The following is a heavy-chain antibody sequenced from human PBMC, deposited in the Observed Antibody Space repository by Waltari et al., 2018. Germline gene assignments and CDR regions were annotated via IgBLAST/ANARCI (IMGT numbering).Heavy chain of an antibody. Sequence: QVQLHESGPGLVKPSGTLSVTCAVSVDSISGSYWWSWVRQPPGKGREWIGQIHGSGRSNYNPSLESRVTVSIDTSNNHFSLKVTSATAADTAVYYCARDRGRGLYLDSWGQGTLVTVSP. V-gene: IGHV4-4*02. CDR3: ARDRGRGLYLDS. D-gene: IGHD2-15*01. CDR2: IHGSGRS. J-gene: IGHJ4*02. CDR1: VDSISGSYW.